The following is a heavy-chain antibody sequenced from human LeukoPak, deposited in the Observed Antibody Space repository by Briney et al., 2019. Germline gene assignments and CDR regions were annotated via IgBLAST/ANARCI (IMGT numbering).Heavy chain of an antibody. CDR2: ISGSGGST. Sequence: GGSLRLSCAASGFTFSSYAMSWVRKPPGQGLEWVSAISGSGGSTYYADSVKGRFTISRDNSKNTLYLQMNSLRAEDTAVYYCAKSNGYSYGPPELDYWGQGTLVTVSS. V-gene: IGHV3-23*01. D-gene: IGHD5-18*01. CDR1: GFTFSSYA. CDR3: AKSNGYSYGPPELDY. J-gene: IGHJ4*02.